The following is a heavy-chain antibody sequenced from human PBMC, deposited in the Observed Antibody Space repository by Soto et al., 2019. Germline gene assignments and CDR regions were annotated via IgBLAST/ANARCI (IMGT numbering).Heavy chain of an antibody. CDR2: IYTSGST. D-gene: IGHD3-22*01. V-gene: IGHV4-4*07. CDR1: GGSIRSYY. CDR3: ARAQDYYDSTGIHNAGDI. Sequence: ETLSLTCTVSGGSIRSYYWSWIRQPAGKGLEWIGRIYTSGSTNYNPSLKSRVTMSVDTYKNQSSLKLSSVTAADTAVYYCARAQDYYDSTGIHNAGDIWGLGTMVTVS. J-gene: IGHJ3*02.